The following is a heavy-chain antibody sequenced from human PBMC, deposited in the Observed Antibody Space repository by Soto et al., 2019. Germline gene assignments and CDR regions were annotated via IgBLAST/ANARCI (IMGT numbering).Heavy chain of an antibody. V-gene: IGHV1-18*04. CDR1: GYTFTSYG. J-gene: IGHJ6*02. Sequence: QVQLVQSGAEVKKPGASVKVSCKASGYTFTSYGISWVRQAPGQGLEWRGWISAYNGNTNYAQKLQGIVTMTTDTSTSTAYMELRSLRSDDTAVYYCARPGVVVTAPDSGYYGMDVWGQGTTVTVSS. D-gene: IGHD2-21*02. CDR3: ARPGVVVTAPDSGYYGMDV. CDR2: ISAYNGNT.